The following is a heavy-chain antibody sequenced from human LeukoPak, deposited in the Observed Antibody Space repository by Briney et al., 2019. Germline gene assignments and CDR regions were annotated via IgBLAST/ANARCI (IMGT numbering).Heavy chain of an antibody. J-gene: IGHJ5*02. D-gene: IGHD3-22*01. V-gene: IGHV4-39*01. CDR1: GGSIRSSGYY. CDR2: IYYSGST. CDR3: ARNASTMIVPGGWFDP. Sequence: SETLSLTCTVSGGSIRSSGYYWGWLRQPPGKGLEWIGSIYYSGSTSYTPSLKSRVTMTVDTSQNQFSLKLSSVTAADTAVNYCARNASTMIVPGGWFDPWGQGTLVTVSS.